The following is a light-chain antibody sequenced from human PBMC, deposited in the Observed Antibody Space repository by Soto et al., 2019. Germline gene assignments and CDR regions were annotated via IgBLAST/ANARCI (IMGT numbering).Light chain of an antibody. J-gene: IGKJ5*01. CDR2: GAS. Sequence: EIVLTQSPGTLSLSPGERATLSCRASQSVSSTYLAWYQQKPGQAPRLLIYGASSRATGIPDRFSGSGSGTDFTLTISRLEPEDFAVYYCQQYGTSPITFGQGTRLEMK. V-gene: IGKV3-20*01. CDR1: QSVSSTY. CDR3: QQYGTSPIT.